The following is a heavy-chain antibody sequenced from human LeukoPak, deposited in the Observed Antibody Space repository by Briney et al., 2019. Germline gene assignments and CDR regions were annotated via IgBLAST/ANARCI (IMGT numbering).Heavy chain of an antibody. J-gene: IGHJ5*02. Sequence: PSQTLSLTCAVSGGSISSGGYSWSWIRQPPGKGLEWIGYIYHSGSTYYNPSLKSRVTISVDRSKNQFSLKLSSVTAADTAVYYCARHSPFYGVTGWNWFDPWGQGTLVTVSS. V-gene: IGHV4-30-2*01. CDR1: GGSISSGGYS. CDR3: ARHSPFYGVTGWNWFDP. D-gene: IGHD4-17*01. CDR2: IYHSGST.